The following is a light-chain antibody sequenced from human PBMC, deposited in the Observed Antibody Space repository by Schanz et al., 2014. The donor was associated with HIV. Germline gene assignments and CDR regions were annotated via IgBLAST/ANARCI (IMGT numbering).Light chain of an antibody. CDR2: SAS. CDR1: QTVSSNS. CDR3: QHYGSS. J-gene: IGKJ3*01. Sequence: EIVLTQSPVILSLSPGERATLSCRASQTVSSNSLGWYQQKRGQVPRLLIYSASRRANGIPDRFSGSGSGTDFPLTISRREPVDFAVYYCQHYGSSFGPSPKVDIK. V-gene: IGKV3-20*01.